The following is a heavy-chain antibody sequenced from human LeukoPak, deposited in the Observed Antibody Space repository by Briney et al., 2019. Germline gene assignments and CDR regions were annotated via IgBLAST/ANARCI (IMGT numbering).Heavy chain of an antibody. Sequence: GGSLRLSCAASGFTVSSNYMSWVRQAPGKGLEWVSVTYSGGTTYYADSVKGRFTISRDNSKNTLYVQINSLRLEDTAVYFCARGQLRFLEWSSAFDYWGQGTLVTVSS. CDR2: TYSGGTT. V-gene: IGHV3-53*05. CDR3: ARGQLRFLEWSSAFDY. D-gene: IGHD3-3*01. J-gene: IGHJ4*02. CDR1: GFTVSSNY.